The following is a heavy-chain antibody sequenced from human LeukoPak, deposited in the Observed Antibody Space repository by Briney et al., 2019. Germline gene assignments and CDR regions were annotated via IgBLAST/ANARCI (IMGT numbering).Heavy chain of an antibody. CDR2: ISSSSSTI. CDR3: VREVQYYYDSSGYRLQSYYYHYYMDV. V-gene: IGHV3-48*04. Sequence: PGGSLRLSCAASGFTFSSYSMNWVRQAPGKGLEWVSYISSSSSTIYYADSVKGRYTISRDNAKNSLYLQMNSLRAEDTAVYYCVREVQYYYDSSGYRLQSYYYHYYMDVWGKGTTVTVSS. CDR1: GFTFSSYS. J-gene: IGHJ6*03. D-gene: IGHD3-22*01.